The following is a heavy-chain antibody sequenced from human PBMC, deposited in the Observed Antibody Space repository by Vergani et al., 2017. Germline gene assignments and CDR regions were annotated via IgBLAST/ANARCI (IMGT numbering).Heavy chain of an antibody. CDR1: GYSISSGYY. J-gene: IGHJ5*02. CDR3: ARQLNHIRQQLRWFDP. D-gene: IGHD6-13*01. Sequence: QVQLQESGPGLVKPSETLSLTCAVSGYSISSGYYWGWIRQPPGKGLEWIGSIYHSGSTYYNPSLKSRVTISVDTSKNHFSLKLSTVTAADTAVYYCARQLNHIRQQLRWFDPWGQGTLVTVSS. V-gene: IGHV4-38-2*01. CDR2: IYHSGST.